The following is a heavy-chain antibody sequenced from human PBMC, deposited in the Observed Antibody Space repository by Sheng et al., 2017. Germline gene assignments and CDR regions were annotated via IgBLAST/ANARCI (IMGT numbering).Heavy chain of an antibody. D-gene: IGHD3-22*01. CDR3: AGGRRNYYDSSGYYCFDY. J-gene: IGHJ4*02. CDR2: IIPIFGTA. Sequence: QVQLVQSGAEVKKPGSSVKVSCKASGGTFSSYAISWVRQAPGQGLEWMGGIIPIFGTANYAQKFQGRVTITADESTSTAYMELSSLRSEDTAVYYCAGGRRNYYDSSGYYCFDYWGQGTLVTVSS. CDR1: GGTFSSYA. V-gene: IGHV1-69*13.